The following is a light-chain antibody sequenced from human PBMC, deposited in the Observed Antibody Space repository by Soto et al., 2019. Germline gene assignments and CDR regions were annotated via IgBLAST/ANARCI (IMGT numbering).Light chain of an antibody. Sequence: EIVLTQSPGTLSLSPGERATLSCRASQRVSSSYLAWYQQKPGQAPRLLIHGASSRATGIPDRFSGSGSGTDFTLTISRLEPKDFAVYYCKQYGSSPLFTFGPGNKVDI. J-gene: IGKJ3*01. CDR2: GAS. CDR1: QRVSSSY. CDR3: KQYGSSPLFT. V-gene: IGKV3-20*01.